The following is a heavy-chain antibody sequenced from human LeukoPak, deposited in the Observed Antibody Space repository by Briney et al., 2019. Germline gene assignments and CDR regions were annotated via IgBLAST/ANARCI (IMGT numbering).Heavy chain of an antibody. CDR1: GFTFSSYS. Sequence: TGGSLRLSCAASGFTFSSYSMHWVRQAPGKGLEWVAAISYDGSNKYYADSVKGRFTISRDNSKNTLYLQMNSLRAEDTAVYYCAKEGLEMATITLDYWGQGTLVPVSS. CDR3: AKEGLEMATITLDY. V-gene: IGHV3-30*18. CDR2: ISYDGSNK. D-gene: IGHD5-24*01. J-gene: IGHJ4*02.